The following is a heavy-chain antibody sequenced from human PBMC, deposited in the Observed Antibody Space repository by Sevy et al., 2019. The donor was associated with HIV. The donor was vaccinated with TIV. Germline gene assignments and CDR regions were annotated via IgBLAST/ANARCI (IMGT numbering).Heavy chain of an antibody. CDR3: VRDGGCSSSSCLLYFDY. CDR2: ISSSSNYI. V-gene: IGHV3-21*01. D-gene: IGHD2-15*01. CDR1: GLTFSKYP. J-gene: IGHJ4*02. Sequence: GESLKISCVVSGLTFSKYPMNWVRQAPGKGLEWVSSISSSSNYIYYGDSVKGRFTSSRDNAKNSLYLQMNSLRADDTAVYYCVRDGGCSSSSCLLYFDYWGQGILVTVSS.